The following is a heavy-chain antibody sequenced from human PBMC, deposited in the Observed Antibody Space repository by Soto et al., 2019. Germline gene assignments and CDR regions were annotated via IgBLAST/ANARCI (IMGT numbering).Heavy chain of an antibody. CDR1: GFTFINYA. V-gene: IGHV3-23*01. J-gene: IGHJ2*01. Sequence: EVQVLESGGGLVQPGGSLRLSCAGSGFTFINYAMNWVRQAPGKGLEWVSSISGGGDAAFFPDSVRGRFTRSRDNSKNTVTLQINSLGVDDTAVYYCARKILGSTTRPNYWYCDLWGRGTLVTVSS. D-gene: IGHD3-10*01. CDR3: ARKILGSTTRPNYWYCDL. CDR2: ISGGGDAA.